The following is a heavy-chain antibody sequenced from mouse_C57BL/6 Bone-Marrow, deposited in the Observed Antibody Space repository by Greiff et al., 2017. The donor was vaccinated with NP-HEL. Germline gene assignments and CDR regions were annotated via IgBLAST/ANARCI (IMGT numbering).Heavy chain of an antibody. Sequence: QVQLQQSGAELMKPGASVKLSCKATGYTFTGYWIEWVKQRPGHGLEWIGEILPGSGSTNYNEKFKGKATLTADTSSNTAYMQLSSLTTEDSAIYYCARLGNDGLFDYWGQGTTLTVSS. V-gene: IGHV1-9*01. D-gene: IGHD2-3*01. CDR3: ARLGNDGLFDY. CDR2: ILPGSGST. J-gene: IGHJ2*01. CDR1: GYTFTGYW.